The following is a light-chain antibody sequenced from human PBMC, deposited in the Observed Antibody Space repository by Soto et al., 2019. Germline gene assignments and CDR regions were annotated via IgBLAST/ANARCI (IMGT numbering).Light chain of an antibody. CDR3: CSYARGSTLV. V-gene: IGLV2-23*01. CDR1: SSDIGSYNL. CDR2: EGT. Sequence: QSALTRPASVSGSPGQSITISCTGSSSDIGSYNLVSWYQHHPGKAPKLMIYEGTNRPSGVSNRFSGSKSGNTASLTISGLQAEDEADYYCCSYARGSTLVFGGGTKLTVL. J-gene: IGLJ2*01.